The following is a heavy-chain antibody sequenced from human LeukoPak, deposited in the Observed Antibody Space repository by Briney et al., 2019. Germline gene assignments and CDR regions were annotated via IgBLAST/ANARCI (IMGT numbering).Heavy chain of an antibody. CDR1: GDSVSTDSYC. CDR2: VYYRGRT. V-gene: IGHV4-61*01. Sequence: MPSETLSLTCTVSGDSVSTDSYCWSWIRQPPGKELEWIGHVYYRGRTNYNPSLKSRVTISVDTSKNQFSLKLSSVTAADTAVYYCAKVEGNYFYDSSGYCYVRAFDVWGQGTMVTVSP. CDR3: AKVEGNYFYDSSGYCYVRAFDV. D-gene: IGHD3-22*01. J-gene: IGHJ3*01.